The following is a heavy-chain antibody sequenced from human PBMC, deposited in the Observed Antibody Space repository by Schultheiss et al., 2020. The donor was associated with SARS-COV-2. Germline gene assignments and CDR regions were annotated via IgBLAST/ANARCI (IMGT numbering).Heavy chain of an antibody. Sequence: SETLSLTCTVSGGSISDYDWSWIRQPAGKALEWIGEINHSGSTNYNPSLKSRLTISVDTSKNYFSLKLSSVTAADTAVYYCAKDVPTKSIAVAGTRGFSYGMDVWGQGTTVTVSS. CDR3: AKDVPTKSIAVAGTRGFSYGMDV. D-gene: IGHD6-19*01. V-gene: IGHV4-34*01. CDR1: GGSISDYD. CDR2: INHSGST. J-gene: IGHJ6*02.